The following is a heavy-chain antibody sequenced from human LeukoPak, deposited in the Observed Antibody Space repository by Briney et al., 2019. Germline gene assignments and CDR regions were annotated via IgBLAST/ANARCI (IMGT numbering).Heavy chain of an antibody. CDR3: ARVRYDILTGYQEPGY. Sequence: ASVKVSCKASGYTFTSYGISWVRQTPGQGLEWMGWISAYNGNTNYAQKLQGRVTTTTDTSTSTAYMELRSLRSDDTAVYYCARVRYDILTGYQEPGYWGQGTLVTVSS. D-gene: IGHD3-9*01. CDR2: ISAYNGNT. CDR1: GYTFTSYG. J-gene: IGHJ4*02. V-gene: IGHV1-18*01.